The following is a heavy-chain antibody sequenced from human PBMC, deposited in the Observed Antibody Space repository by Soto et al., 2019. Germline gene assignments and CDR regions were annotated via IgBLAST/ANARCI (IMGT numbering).Heavy chain of an antibody. CDR2: ISAFNGDT. V-gene: IGHV1-18*04. Sequence: QVQLVQSGSEVKKPGASVNVSCKAFGYTFTSYGFSWVRQVPGQGLEWLGWISAFNGDTQYAQTMKGRLTVTTDTSTTTVHLQLRSLPPADTAVYYCTRAAGWQRMVPYDWGQGTLVSVS. D-gene: IGHD6-25*01. CDR3: TRAAGWQRMVPYD. J-gene: IGHJ4*02. CDR1: GYTFTSYG.